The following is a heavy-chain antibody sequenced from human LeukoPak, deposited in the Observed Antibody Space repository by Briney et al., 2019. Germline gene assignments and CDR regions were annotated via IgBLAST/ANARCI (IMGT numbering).Heavy chain of an antibody. J-gene: IGHJ6*02. Sequence: SVKVSCKASGGTFSSYAISWVRQAPGQGLEWMGGIIPIFGTANYAQKFQGRVTITADESTSTAYMELSSLRSEDTAVYYCARGDAKAVAGDYYYYHGMDVWGQGTTVTVSS. CDR3: ARGDAKAVAGDYYYYHGMDV. V-gene: IGHV1-69*13. CDR2: IIPIFGTA. CDR1: GGTFSSYA. D-gene: IGHD6-19*01.